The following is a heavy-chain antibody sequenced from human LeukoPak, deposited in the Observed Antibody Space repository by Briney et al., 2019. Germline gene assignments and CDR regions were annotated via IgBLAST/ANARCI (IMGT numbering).Heavy chain of an antibody. CDR1: GGSFSGYY. V-gene: IGHV4-39*01. CDR2: IYYSGST. J-gene: IGHJ4*02. D-gene: IGHD3-3*01. Sequence: KPSETLSLTCAVYGGSFSGYYWGWIRQPPGKGLEWIGSIYYSGSTYYNPSLKSRVTISVDTSKNQFSLKLSSVTAADTAVYYCAGYDFWSGHRSSSRTDFDYWGQGTLVTVSS. CDR3: AGYDFWSGHRSSSRTDFDY.